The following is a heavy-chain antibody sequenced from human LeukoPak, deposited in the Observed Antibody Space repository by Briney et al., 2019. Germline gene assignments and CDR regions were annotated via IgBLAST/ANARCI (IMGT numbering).Heavy chain of an antibody. Sequence: GGSLRLSCAASGFTFSSYGMHWVRRAPGKGLEWVAVIWYDGSNKYYADSVKGRFTISRDNSKNTLYLQMNSLRAEDTAVYYCAKDRGDFWEKYYMDVWGKGTTVTVSS. CDR3: AKDRGDFWEKYYMDV. CDR1: GFTFSSYG. CDR2: IWYDGSNK. D-gene: IGHD3-3*01. J-gene: IGHJ6*03. V-gene: IGHV3-33*06.